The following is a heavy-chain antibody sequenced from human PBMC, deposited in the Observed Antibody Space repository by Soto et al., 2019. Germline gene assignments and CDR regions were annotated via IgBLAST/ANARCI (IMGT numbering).Heavy chain of an antibody. Sequence: GGSLRLSCEASGFTISGWSMNWVRQAPGKGLEWLAYITIRTGNIVYADSVRGRFTISADNAENSVFLQMNSLRDEDTAVYFCVRDRDLDRDMVHADLWGQGTLVTVSS. CDR3: VRDRDLDRDMVHADL. D-gene: IGHD5-18*01. V-gene: IGHV3-48*02. J-gene: IGHJ4*01. CDR2: ITIRTGNI. CDR1: GFTISGWS.